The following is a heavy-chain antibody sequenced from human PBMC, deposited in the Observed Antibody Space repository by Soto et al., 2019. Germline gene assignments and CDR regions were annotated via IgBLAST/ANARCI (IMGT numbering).Heavy chain of an antibody. CDR2: IYHSGST. CDR1: GGSISSSNW. D-gene: IGHD6-6*01. CDR3: ARAPRYSSSAGARYYYYGMDV. V-gene: IGHV4-4*02. Sequence: KPSETLSLTCAVSGGSISSSNWWSWVRQPPGKGLEWIGEIYHSGSTNYNPSLKSRVTISVDKSKNQFSLKLSSVTAADTAVYYCARAPRYSSSAGARYYYYGMDVWGQGTTVTV. J-gene: IGHJ6*02.